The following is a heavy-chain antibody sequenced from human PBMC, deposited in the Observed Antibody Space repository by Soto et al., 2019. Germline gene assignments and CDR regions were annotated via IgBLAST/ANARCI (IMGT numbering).Heavy chain of an antibody. D-gene: IGHD3-10*01. CDR3: AGVWGGAFDI. V-gene: IGHV4-59*01. CDR2: IYYSGST. Sequence: PSETLSLTCTVSGGSISSYYWSWIRQPPGKGLEWIGYIYYSGSTNYNPSLKSRVTISVDTSKNQFSLKLSSVTAADTAVYYCAGVWGGAFDIWGQRTVVTVSS. J-gene: IGHJ3*02. CDR1: GGSISSYY.